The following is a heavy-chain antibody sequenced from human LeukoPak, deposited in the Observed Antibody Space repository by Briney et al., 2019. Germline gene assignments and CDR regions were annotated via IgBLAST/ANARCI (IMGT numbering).Heavy chain of an antibody. CDR2: ISWNSGSI. Sequence: PGGSLRLSCAASGFTFDDYAMHWVRQAPGKGLEWVSGISWNSGSIGYADSVKGRFTISRDNAKHSLYLQMNSLRAEDTALYYCARGVVAGIINWFDPWGQGTLVTVSS. CDR3: ARGVVAGIINWFDP. CDR1: GFTFDDYA. J-gene: IGHJ5*02. V-gene: IGHV3-9*01. D-gene: IGHD6-19*01.